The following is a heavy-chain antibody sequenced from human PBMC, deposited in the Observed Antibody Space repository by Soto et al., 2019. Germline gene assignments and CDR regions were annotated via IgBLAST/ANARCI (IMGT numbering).Heavy chain of an antibody. Sequence: ETLSLTCTVSGYSINSDDYWGWIRQPPGKGLEWVSTISGGGGSSYFADSVKGRFIISRENSKNTLNLQMKSLRPDDTAVYYCAKGGCSGGSCYTLDSWGLGALVPVSS. J-gene: IGHJ4*02. D-gene: IGHD2-15*01. CDR1: GYSINSDD. CDR3: AKGGCSGGSCYTLDS. V-gene: IGHV3-23*01. CDR2: ISGGGGSS.